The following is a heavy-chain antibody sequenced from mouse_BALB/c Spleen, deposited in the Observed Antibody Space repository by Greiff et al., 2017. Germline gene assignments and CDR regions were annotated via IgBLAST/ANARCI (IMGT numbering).Heavy chain of an antibody. J-gene: IGHJ1*01. CDR3: ARANYYGSSYRWYFDV. D-gene: IGHD1-1*01. CDR1: GFSLTSYG. CDR2: IWAGGST. V-gene: IGHV2-9*02. Sequence: VKLQESGPGLVAPSQSLSITCTVSGFSLTSYGVHWVRQPPGKGLEWLGVIWAGGSTNYNSALMSRLSISKDNSKSQVFLKMNSLQTDDTAMYYCARANYYGSSYRWYFDVWGAGTTVTVSS.